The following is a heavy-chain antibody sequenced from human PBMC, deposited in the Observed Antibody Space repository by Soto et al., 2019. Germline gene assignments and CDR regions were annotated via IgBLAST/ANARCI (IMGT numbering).Heavy chain of an antibody. CDR1: GGTFSSYA. CDR3: ASSVYCSGGSCYLQTNYYYYGMDV. V-gene: IGHV1-69*13. J-gene: IGHJ6*02. CDR2: IIPIFGTA. D-gene: IGHD2-15*01. Sequence: ASVKVSCKASGGTFSSYAISWVRQAPGQGLEWMGGIIPIFGTANYAQKFQGRVTITADESTSTAYMELSSLRSEDTAVYYCASSVYCSGGSCYLQTNYYYYGMDVWGQGTTVTVSS.